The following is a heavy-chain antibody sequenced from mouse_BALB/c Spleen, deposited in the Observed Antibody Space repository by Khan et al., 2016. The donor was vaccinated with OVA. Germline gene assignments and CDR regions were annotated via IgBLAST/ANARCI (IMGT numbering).Heavy chain of an antibody. CDR1: GFTFSSYT. CDR2: ISSGGSYT. CDR3: TRDYYGNFAY. D-gene: IGHD2-1*01. J-gene: IGHJ3*01. V-gene: IGHV5-6-4*01. Sequence: EVELVESGGGLVKPGGSLKLSCAASGFTFSSYTMSWVRQTPEKRLEWVATISSGGSYTYYTDSVKGRVTISRDNAKNTPYLQMSSLKCENTAVYYCTRDYYGNFAYWGQGTLVTVSA.